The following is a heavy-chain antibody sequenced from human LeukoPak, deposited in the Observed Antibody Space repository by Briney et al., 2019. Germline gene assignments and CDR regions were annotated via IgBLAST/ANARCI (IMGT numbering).Heavy chain of an antibody. CDR3: ASGGIQLWFDY. Sequence: GGPLRLSCAASGFTFSSYGMHWVRQAPGKGLEWVAVISYDGSNKYYADSVKGRFTISRDNSKNTLYLQMNSLRAEDTAVYYCASGGIQLWFDYWGQGTLVTVSS. D-gene: IGHD5-18*01. J-gene: IGHJ5*01. V-gene: IGHV3-30*03. CDR2: ISYDGSNK. CDR1: GFTFSSYG.